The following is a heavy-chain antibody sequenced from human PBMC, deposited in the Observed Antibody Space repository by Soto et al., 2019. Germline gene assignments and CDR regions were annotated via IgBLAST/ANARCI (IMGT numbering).Heavy chain of an antibody. D-gene: IGHD3-16*01. Sequence: PGGCLRLCCAASGFTFSSYAMSWVRQAPGKGLEWVSAISGSGGSTYYADSVKGRFTISRDNSKNTLYLQMNSLRAEDTAVYYCAKDSALGGTYYYYGMDVWGQGTTVTVSS. CDR3: AKDSALGGTYYYYGMDV. CDR1: GFTFSSYA. J-gene: IGHJ6*02. V-gene: IGHV3-23*01. CDR2: ISGSGGST.